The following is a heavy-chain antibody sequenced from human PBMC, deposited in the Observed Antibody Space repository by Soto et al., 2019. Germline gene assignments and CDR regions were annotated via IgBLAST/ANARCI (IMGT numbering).Heavy chain of an antibody. D-gene: IGHD3-16*01. Sequence: GGSLRLSCAASGFTFSSYGMHWVRQAPGKGLEWVAVISYDGSNKYYADSVKGRFTISRDNSKNTLYLQMNSLRAEDTAVYYCAKDWGPSISGTGGVYYYNGMDVWGQGTTVTVYS. J-gene: IGHJ6*02. CDR1: GFTFSSYG. V-gene: IGHV3-30*18. CDR2: ISYDGSNK. CDR3: AKDWGPSISGTGGVYYYNGMDV.